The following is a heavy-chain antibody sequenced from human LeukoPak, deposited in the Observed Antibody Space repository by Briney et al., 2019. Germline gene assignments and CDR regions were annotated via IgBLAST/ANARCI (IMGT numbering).Heavy chain of an antibody. CDR2: ISYDGSNK. CDR1: GFTLSIFA. Sequence: RCLSPSCAVSGFTLSIFAMRWVRQVAGKGREWVGVISYDGSNKYYAASVKGRFTISRDNSKNTLYLQMNSLRAEDTAVYYCARAPARTAAAGSSYWGQGTLVTVSS. D-gene: IGHD6-13*01. CDR3: ARAPARTAAAGSSY. J-gene: IGHJ4*02. V-gene: IGHV3-30*04.